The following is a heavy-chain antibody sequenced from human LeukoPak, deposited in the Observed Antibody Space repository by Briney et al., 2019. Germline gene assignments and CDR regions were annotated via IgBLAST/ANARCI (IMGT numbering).Heavy chain of an antibody. CDR3: AKSAVGATLGDY. CDR1: GFSFRSYG. V-gene: IGHV3-30*02. J-gene: IGHJ4*02. D-gene: IGHD1-26*01. Sequence: GGSLRLSCVASGFSFRSYGMHWVRQAPGKGLEWVAFIRYDGSNKYYADSVKGRFTISRDNSRDTLYLQMISLRAEDTAVYYCAKSAVGATLGDYWGQGTPVTVSS. CDR2: IRYDGSNK.